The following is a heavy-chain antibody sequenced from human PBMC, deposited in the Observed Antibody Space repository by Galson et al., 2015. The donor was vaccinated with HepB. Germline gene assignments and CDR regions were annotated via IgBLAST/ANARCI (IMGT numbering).Heavy chain of an antibody. V-gene: IGHV4-4*02. CDR2: KYHSGIS. CDR1: GGSISSANW. CDR3: ARGLWLGESSYGMDV. Sequence: SETLSLTCAVSGGSISSANWWTWVRQSPGKGLEWIGEKYHSGISNYNPSLKSRVNISVDKSTNHFSLRLTSVTAADTAVYYCARGLWLGESSYGMDVWGQGTTVTVSS. J-gene: IGHJ6*02. D-gene: IGHD3-10*01.